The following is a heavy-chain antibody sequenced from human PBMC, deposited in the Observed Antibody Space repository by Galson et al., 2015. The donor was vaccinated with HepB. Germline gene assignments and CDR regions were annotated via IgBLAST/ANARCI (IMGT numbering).Heavy chain of an antibody. J-gene: IGHJ3*02. V-gene: IGHV4-59*01. Sequence: ETLSLTCTVSGDSISTYYWSWIRQPPGKGLEWIGYIYSSGSTNYNPSLKSRVTISVDTSKNQFSLKLNSVTAADTAMYYCARDAVSRAFDIWGQGTMVAVSS. CDR2: IYSSGST. D-gene: IGHD2/OR15-2a*01. CDR1: GDSISTYY. CDR3: ARDAVSRAFDI.